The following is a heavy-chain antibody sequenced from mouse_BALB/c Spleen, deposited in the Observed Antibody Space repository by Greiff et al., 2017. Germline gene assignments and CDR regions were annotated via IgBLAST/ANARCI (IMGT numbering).Heavy chain of an antibody. CDR3: AREGDYGNDVGYYAMDY. Sequence: VQLQQSGPELVKPGASVKMSCKASGYTFTSYVMHWMKQKPGQGLEWIGYINPYNDGTKYNEKFKGKATLTSDKSSSTAYMELSSLTSEDSAVYYGAREGDYGNDVGYYAMDYWGQGTSVTVSS. CDR1: GYTFTSYV. CDR2: INPYNDGT. J-gene: IGHJ4*01. V-gene: IGHV1-14*01. D-gene: IGHD2-2*01.